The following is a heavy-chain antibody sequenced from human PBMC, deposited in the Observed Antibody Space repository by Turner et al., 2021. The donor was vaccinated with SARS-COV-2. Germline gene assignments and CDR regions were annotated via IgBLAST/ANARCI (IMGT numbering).Heavy chain of an antibody. CDR2: IIPMYDTT. Sequence: QLQLVQSGAEVKKPGSSVKVSCKVSGGTFSSYSIHWVRQAPGQGLEWMGEIIPMYDTTTYAQRSRGRVTITADESTGTAYMELTRLISGDTAIYFCASMDYGGDAGHAFDIWAQGTWVTVSS. J-gene: IGHJ3*02. D-gene: IGHD4-17*01. CDR1: GGTFSSYS. V-gene: IGHV1-69*01. CDR3: ASMDYGGDAGHAFDI.